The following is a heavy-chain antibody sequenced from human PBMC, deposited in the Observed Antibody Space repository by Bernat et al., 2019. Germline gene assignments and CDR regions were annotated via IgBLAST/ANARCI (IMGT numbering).Heavy chain of an antibody. CDR3: ARGDGDYSIRYFDL. D-gene: IGHD4-17*01. CDR2: INHSGST. J-gene: IGHJ2*01. V-gene: IGHV4-34*01. CDR1: GGSFSGYY. Sequence: QVQLEQWGAGLLKPSETLSLTCAVYGGSFSGYYWSWIRQPPGKGLEWIGEINHSGSTNYNPSLKSRVTISVDTSKNQFSLRLTSVTAADRAVYYCARGDGDYSIRYFDLWGRGTLVTVSS.